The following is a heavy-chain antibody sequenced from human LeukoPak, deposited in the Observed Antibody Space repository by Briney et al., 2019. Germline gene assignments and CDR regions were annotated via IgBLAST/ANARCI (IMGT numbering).Heavy chain of an antibody. V-gene: IGHV4-59*08. CDR2: IFYSGST. CDR1: GGSIGSYY. J-gene: IGHJ6*02. CDR3: ARVDCSSTSCSYSWGMDV. D-gene: IGHD2-2*01. Sequence: SETLSLTCTVSGGSIGSYYYNWIRQPPGKGLEWIGYIFYSGSTYYNLSLKSRVTISVDTSKNQFSLKLSSVTAADTAVYYCARVDCSSTSCSYSWGMDVCGQGTTVTVSS.